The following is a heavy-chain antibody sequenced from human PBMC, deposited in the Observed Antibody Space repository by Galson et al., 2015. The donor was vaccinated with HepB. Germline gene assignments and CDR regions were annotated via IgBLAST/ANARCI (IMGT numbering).Heavy chain of an antibody. CDR1: GFTFRSYW. Sequence: LRLSCAASGFTFRSYWMSWVRQAPGEGLEWVANIKQDGSEKHYVDSVKGRFTISRDNARNSLYLQINSLRAEDTAIYYCTREYSYAIDYWGQGTLVTVSS. CDR2: IKQDGSEK. CDR3: TREYSYAIDY. V-gene: IGHV3-7*01. D-gene: IGHD5-18*01. J-gene: IGHJ4*02.